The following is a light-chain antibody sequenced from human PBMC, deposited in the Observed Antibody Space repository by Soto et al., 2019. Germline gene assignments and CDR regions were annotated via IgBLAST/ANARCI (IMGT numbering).Light chain of an antibody. CDR1: QSVSSN. CDR2: GAS. J-gene: IGKJ1*01. CDR3: QQYNNWVT. Sequence: EIVMTQSPATLSVSPGERATLSCRASQSVSSNLACYQQKPGQAPRLLIYGASTRATGIPARFSGSGSGTEFTLTISSLQSEDFAVYYCQQYNNWVTFGQGTKVDIK. V-gene: IGKV3-15*01.